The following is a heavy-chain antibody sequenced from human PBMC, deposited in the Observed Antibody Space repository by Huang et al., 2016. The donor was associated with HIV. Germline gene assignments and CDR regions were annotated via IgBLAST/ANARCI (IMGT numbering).Heavy chain of an antibody. CDR1: GGSFSGYY. CDR3: ASLAAATTSFDY. V-gene: IGHV4-34*01. D-gene: IGHD6-13*01. J-gene: IGHJ4*02. CDR2: INHSGST. Sequence: QVQLQQWGAGLLKPSETLSLTCAVYGGSFSGYYWSWIRQPPGKGLGWIGEINHSGSTHYNPALKSRVTISVDTSKNQFSLKLSSVTAADTAVYYCASLAAATTSFDYWGQGTLVTVSS.